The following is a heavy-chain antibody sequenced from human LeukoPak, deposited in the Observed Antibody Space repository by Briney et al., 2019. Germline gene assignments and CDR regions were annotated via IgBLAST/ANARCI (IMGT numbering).Heavy chain of an antibody. CDR1: GFTFDDYA. D-gene: IGHD2-15*01. CDR2: ISGSGGST. Sequence: GGSLRLSCAASGFTFDDYAMHWVRQAPGKGLEWVSAISGSGGSTYYADSVKGRFTISSDNAKNTLYLQMNSLRAEDTAVYYCARVVIGGGRSFDYWGQGTLVTVSS. CDR3: ARVVIGGGRSFDY. V-gene: IGHV3-23*01. J-gene: IGHJ4*02.